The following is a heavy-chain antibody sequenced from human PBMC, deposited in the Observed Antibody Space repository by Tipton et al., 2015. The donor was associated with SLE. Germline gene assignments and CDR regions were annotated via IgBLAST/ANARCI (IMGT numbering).Heavy chain of an antibody. D-gene: IGHD6-19*01. CDR2: INHSGST. CDR1: GGSFSGYY. J-gene: IGHJ4*02. CDR3: ARVGSSEEDY. V-gene: IGHV4-34*01. Sequence: TLSLTCAVYGGSFSGYYWSWIRQPPGKGLEWIGEINHSGSTNYNPSLKSRVTISVDTSKNQVSLKLSSVTAADTAVYYCARVGSSEEDYWGQGTLVTVSS.